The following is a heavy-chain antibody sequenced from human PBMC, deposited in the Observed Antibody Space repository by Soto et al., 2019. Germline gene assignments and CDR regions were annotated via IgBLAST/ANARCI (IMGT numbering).Heavy chain of an antibody. D-gene: IGHD3-10*01. CDR1: GFTFSNYS. Sequence: EVQLVESGGGLVQPGGSLRVSCAASGFTFSNYSMNWVRQAPGKGLEWVSYIGSSSSTTYYADSVKGRFTISRDNAKNSLYLQMNGLRAEDRAVYYCARDALLWFGESLYYYYLAVWGKGTTVTVSS. CDR3: ARDALLWFGESLYYYYLAV. CDR2: IGSSSSTT. V-gene: IGHV3-48*01. J-gene: IGHJ6*03.